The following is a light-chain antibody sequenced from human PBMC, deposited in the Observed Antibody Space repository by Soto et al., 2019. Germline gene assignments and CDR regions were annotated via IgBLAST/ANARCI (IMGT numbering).Light chain of an antibody. CDR2: DAS. CDR3: QQYKSYWT. J-gene: IGKJ1*01. V-gene: IGKV1-5*01. CDR1: QRISTW. Sequence: DIQMTQSPSTPSASVGDGVTITYRASQRISTWLAWYQQKPGKAPKLLISDASSLETGVPSRFSGSGSGTEFTLTINSLQPDDFATYYCQQYKSYWTFGQGTKVDIK.